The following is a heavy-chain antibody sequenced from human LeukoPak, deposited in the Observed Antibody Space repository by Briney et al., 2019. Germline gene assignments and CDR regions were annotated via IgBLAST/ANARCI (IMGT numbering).Heavy chain of an antibody. CDR3: TRDRGTYNWFDP. CDR1: GFTFSGSA. D-gene: IGHD2-15*01. CDR2: IDKKDNLYAT. V-gene: IGHV3-73*01. Sequence: GGSLKLSCVASGFTFSGSAVHWVRQSSGKGLEWVGHIDKKDNLYATAYAESVKGRFTISRDDSKDTAFLHMDSLKTEDTALYYCTRDRGTYNWFDPWGQGNLVTVSS. J-gene: IGHJ5*02.